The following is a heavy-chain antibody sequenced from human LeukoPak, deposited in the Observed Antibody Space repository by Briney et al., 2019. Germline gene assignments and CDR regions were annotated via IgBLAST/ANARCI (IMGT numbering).Heavy chain of an antibody. J-gene: IGHJ4*02. CDR1: GGSISSSNW. CDR2: IYHSGST. D-gene: IGHD3-10*01. CDR3: ARITMVRGAIDY. V-gene: IGHV4-4*02. Sequence: SETLSLTCAVSGGSISSSNWWSWVRQPPGKGLEWIGEIYHSGSTNYNPSLKSRVTISIDKSKNQFSLKLSSVTAADTAVYYCARITMVRGAIDYWGQGTLVTVSS.